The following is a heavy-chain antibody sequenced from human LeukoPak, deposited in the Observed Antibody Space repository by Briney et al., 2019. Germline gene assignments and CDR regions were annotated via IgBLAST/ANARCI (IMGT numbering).Heavy chain of an antibody. Sequence: GGSLRLSCAASGFTVSSNYMSWVRQAPGKGLEWVSVIYSNGSTNYADSVKGRFTISRDNSKNTLYLQMNSLRAEDTAVYYCARDHNWGFDFWGQGTLVAVSS. D-gene: IGHD7-27*01. CDR1: GFTVSSNY. CDR3: ARDHNWGFDF. CDR2: IYSNGST. V-gene: IGHV3-53*01. J-gene: IGHJ4*02.